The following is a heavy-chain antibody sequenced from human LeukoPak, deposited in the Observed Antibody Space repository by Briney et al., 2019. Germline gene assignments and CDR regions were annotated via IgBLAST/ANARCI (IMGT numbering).Heavy chain of an antibody. CDR3: ARDQYYYGSGSYAFDI. CDR2: IYYSGST. Sequence: PSETLSLTCTVSGGSISSYYWSWIRQPPGKGLEWIGYIYYSGSTNYNPSLKSRVTISVDTSKNQFSLKLSSVTAADTAVYYCARDQYYYGSGSYAFDIWGQGTMVTVSS. CDR1: GGSISSYY. J-gene: IGHJ3*02. V-gene: IGHV4-59*01. D-gene: IGHD3-10*01.